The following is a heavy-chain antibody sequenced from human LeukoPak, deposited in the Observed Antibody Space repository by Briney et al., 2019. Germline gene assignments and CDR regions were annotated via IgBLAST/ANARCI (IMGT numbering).Heavy chain of an antibody. CDR2: IQDTGIT. CDR3: AGRGHRYSRD. Sequence: PSETLSLTCNVSGDSVSSCYWSWIRQSPGKGLEWIGFIQDTGITDYNPSLKSRLLMSVDTSKNQFSPNLRSVTAADTAVYYCAGRGHRYSRDWGQGILVTISS. D-gene: IGHD2-15*01. V-gene: IGHV4-59*02. CDR1: GDSVSSCY. J-gene: IGHJ1*01.